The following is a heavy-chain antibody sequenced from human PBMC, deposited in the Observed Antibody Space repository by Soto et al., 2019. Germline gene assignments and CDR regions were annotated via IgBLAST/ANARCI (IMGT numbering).Heavy chain of an antibody. CDR3: AKELGYCSGGSCYSVGYFDY. CDR1: GFTFSDYA. D-gene: IGHD2-15*01. V-gene: IGHV3-23*01. Sequence: EVQLLESGGGLVQPGGSLRLSCAASGFTFSDYAMSWVRQAPGKGLEWVSAISGSGGPTFYADSVKGRFTISRDNSKNTLYLQMNSLRAEDTAVYYCAKELGYCSGGSCYSVGYFDYWGQGPLVTVSS. J-gene: IGHJ4*02. CDR2: ISGSGGPT.